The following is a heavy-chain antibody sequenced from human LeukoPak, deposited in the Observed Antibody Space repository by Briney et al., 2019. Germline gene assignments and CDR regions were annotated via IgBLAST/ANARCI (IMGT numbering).Heavy chain of an antibody. Sequence: ASVKVSCNASGYTFTSYDINWVRQATGQGLEWMGWMNPNSGNTGYAQKFQGRVAMTRHTSIRTAYMKLSRLRSEDTAVYYITRGRGRRVEWWSSGDYWGQGTLVTVSS. CDR3: TRGRGRRVEWWSSGDY. CDR1: GYTFTSYD. V-gene: IGHV1-8*01. J-gene: IGHJ4*02. CDR2: MNPNSGNT. D-gene: IGHD2-15*01.